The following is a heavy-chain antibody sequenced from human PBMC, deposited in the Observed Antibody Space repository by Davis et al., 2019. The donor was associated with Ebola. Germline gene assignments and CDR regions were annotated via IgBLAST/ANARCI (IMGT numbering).Heavy chain of an antibody. CDR1: GGTFSSYA. D-gene: IGHD3-10*01. Sequence: AASVKVSCKASGGTFSSYALSWVRQAPGQGLEWMGGIIPIFGAANYAQKFQGRVTMTRDTSTNTLYMELSSLTSGDTAVYYCVRDLRGWGDFDYWGQGTLVTVSS. CDR3: VRDLRGWGDFDY. CDR2: IIPIFGAA. V-gene: IGHV1-69*05. J-gene: IGHJ4*02.